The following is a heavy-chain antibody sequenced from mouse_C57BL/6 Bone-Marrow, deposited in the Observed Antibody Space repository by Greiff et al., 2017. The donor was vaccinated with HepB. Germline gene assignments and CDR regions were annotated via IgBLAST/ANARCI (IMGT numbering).Heavy chain of an antibody. V-gene: IGHV1-15*01. J-gene: IGHJ4*01. Sequence: QVQLQQSGAELVRPGASVTLSCKASGYTFTDYEMHWVKQTPVHGLEWIGAIDPETGGTAYNQKFKGKAILTADKSSSTAYMELRSLTSEDSAVYYCTSDATGTIAMDYWGQGTSVTVSS. CDR3: TSDATGTIAMDY. CDR2: IDPETGGT. CDR1: GYTFTDYE. D-gene: IGHD4-1*02.